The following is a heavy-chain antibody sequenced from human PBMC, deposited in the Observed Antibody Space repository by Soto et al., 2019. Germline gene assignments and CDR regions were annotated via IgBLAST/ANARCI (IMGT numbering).Heavy chain of an antibody. CDR2: IYSSGST. CDR1: GDSVSSDNYY. Sequence: QVQLQESGPGLVKPSETLSLTCTVSGDSVSSDNYYWTWIRQPPGKGLEWIGYIYSSGSTNYNPALKSRGTITLDTASNQCSLKLTSVTAADKAVYYCARESRGYSRAFDYWGQGTLVTVSS. J-gene: IGHJ4*02. V-gene: IGHV4-61*01. CDR3: ARESRGYSRAFDY. D-gene: IGHD5-18*01.